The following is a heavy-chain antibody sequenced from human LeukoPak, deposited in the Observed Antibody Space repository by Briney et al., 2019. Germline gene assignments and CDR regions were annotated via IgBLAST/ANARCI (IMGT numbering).Heavy chain of an antibody. D-gene: IGHD6-25*01. J-gene: IGHJ4*02. CDR2: ITESGGGT. CDR3: AKGSAAGRPYYFDY. CDR1: GFTFGSYA. V-gene: IGHV3-23*01. Sequence: HTGGSLRLSCAASGFTFGSYAMSWVRQAPGKGLEWVSAITESGGGTYNADSVKGRFTISRDNSKKTLFLQMSSLRAEDTAIYYCAKGSAAGRPYYFDYWGQGTLVTVSS.